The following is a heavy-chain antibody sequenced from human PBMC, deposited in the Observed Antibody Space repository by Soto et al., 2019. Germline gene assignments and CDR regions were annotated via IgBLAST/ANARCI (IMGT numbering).Heavy chain of an antibody. CDR3: AKYYTVTTSYYYYHGMDV. Sequence: GASVKVSCKASGYSFTDYHIHWVRQAPGQGLEWLGRINPKSGGTSTAQKFQGWVTMTTDTSISTASMELTRLTSDDTALYYCAKYYTVTTSYYYYHGMDVWGQGTAVTVSS. CDR1: GYSFTDYH. V-gene: IGHV1-2*04. J-gene: IGHJ6*02. CDR2: INPKSGGT. D-gene: IGHD4-17*01.